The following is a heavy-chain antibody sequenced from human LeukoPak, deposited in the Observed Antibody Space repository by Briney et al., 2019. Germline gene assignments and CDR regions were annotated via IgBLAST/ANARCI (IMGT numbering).Heavy chain of an antibody. CDR1: GFTFDDYG. CDR2: INWNGGST. J-gene: IGHJ4*02. Sequence: GGSLRLSCAASGFTFDDYGMSWVRQAPGKGLEWVSGINWNGGSTGYADSVKGRFTISRDNAKNSLYLQMNSLRAEDTALYYCARDPPTGYSSGWYFDYWGQGTLVTVPS. D-gene: IGHD6-19*01. V-gene: IGHV3-20*04. CDR3: ARDPPTGYSSGWYFDY.